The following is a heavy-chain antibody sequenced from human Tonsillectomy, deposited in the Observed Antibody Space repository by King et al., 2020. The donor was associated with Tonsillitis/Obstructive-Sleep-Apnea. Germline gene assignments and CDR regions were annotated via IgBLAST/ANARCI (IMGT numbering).Heavy chain of an antibody. Sequence: QLVQSGAEVKKPGESLKISCKGSGYSFTNYWIGWVRQMPGKGLEWMGIIYPGDSDIRYSPSFQGQVNISGDKSISTAYLQWSSLKASDTAMYYCARAGVGDQVSYLPDYWGQGTLVTVSS. CDR3: ARAGVGDQVSYLPDY. CDR1: GYSFTNYW. CDR2: IYPGDSDI. V-gene: IGHV5-51*01. J-gene: IGHJ4*02. D-gene: IGHD3-16*01.